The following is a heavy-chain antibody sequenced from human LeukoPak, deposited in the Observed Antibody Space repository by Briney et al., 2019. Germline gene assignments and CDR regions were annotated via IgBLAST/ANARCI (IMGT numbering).Heavy chain of an antibody. J-gene: IGHJ4*02. CDR2: IYYSGST. CDR3: ARGLSRYSYGPDQQYYFDY. D-gene: IGHD5-18*01. CDR1: GGSISSSSYS. V-gene: IGHV4-39*01. Sequence: PSETLSLTCTVSGGSISSSSYSWGWIRQPPGKGLEWIGSIYYSGSTYYNPSLKSRVTISVDTSKNQFSLRLSSVTAADTAVYYCARGLSRYSYGPDQQYYFDYWGQGTLVTVSS.